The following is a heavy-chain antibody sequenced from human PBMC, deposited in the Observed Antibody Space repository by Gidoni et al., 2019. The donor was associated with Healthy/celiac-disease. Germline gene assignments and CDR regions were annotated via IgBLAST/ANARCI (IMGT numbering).Heavy chain of an antibody. CDR3: ARAVGSGADTSGGVPTSYYYEY. CDR1: GYSFTGYY. CDR2: INPDSGGT. D-gene: IGHD3-16*01. V-gene: IGHV1-2*04. J-gene: IGHJ4*02. Sequence: QVQLVQSGAEVKKPGASVKVSCKASGYSFTGYYMHWVRQAPGQGLEWMGWINPDSGGTTDAQKSQGCVPMTRDAFVSTAHMELSRLRSDDTAVYLGARAVGSGADTSGGVPTSYYYEYWGQGTLVTVSP.